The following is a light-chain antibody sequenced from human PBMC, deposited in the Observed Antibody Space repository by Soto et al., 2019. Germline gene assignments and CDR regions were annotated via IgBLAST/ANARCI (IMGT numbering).Light chain of an antibody. CDR1: QNVNTNY. CDR2: GTS. J-gene: IGKJ2*03. V-gene: IGKV3-20*01. CDR3: QQYGSSPLYS. Sequence: EIVLTQSPGTLSLSPGERATLSCRASQNVNTNYLAWYQQKPGQAPRLLIYGTSTRASGIPGRFSGSGSGTDFTLTISRLEPEDFAVYYCQQYGSSPLYSFGPATKLEI.